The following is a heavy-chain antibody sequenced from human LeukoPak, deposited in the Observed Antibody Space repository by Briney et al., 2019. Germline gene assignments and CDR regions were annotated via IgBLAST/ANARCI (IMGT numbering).Heavy chain of an antibody. CDR3: ARHPTIYDSSGYYGAFDY. Sequence: SETLSLTCTVSGGSISSNSYYWGWIRQPPGNGLEWIGSISYSESTYYNPSLKSRVTISVDTSRNQFSLKLSSVTAADTAVYYCARHPTIYDSSGYYGAFDYWGQGTLVTVSS. CDR2: ISYSEST. CDR1: GGSISSNSYY. J-gene: IGHJ4*02. V-gene: IGHV4-39*01. D-gene: IGHD3-22*01.